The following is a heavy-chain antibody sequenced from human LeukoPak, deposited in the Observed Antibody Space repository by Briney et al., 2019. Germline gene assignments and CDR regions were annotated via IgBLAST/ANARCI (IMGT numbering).Heavy chain of an antibody. CDR2: IYSGGST. CDR3: AKDQHRTYYYGSGLDAFDI. Sequence: GGSLRLSCAASGFTVSSNYMSWVRQAPGKGLEWVSVIYSGGSTYYADSVKGRFTISRDNSKNTLYLQMNSLRAEDTAVYYCAKDQHRTYYYGSGLDAFDIWGQGTMVTVSS. D-gene: IGHD3-10*01. J-gene: IGHJ3*02. V-gene: IGHV3-66*01. CDR1: GFTVSSNY.